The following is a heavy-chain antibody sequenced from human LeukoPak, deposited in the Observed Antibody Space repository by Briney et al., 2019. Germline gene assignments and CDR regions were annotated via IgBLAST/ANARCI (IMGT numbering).Heavy chain of an antibody. Sequence: GGSLRLSCAASGFTFSSYWMHWVRQAPGKGLMWVSRTSPDGSGTVYADAVKGRFTISRGNAKNTLYLQMNSLTAEDTAVYYCARDVQVYWYFDLWGRGTLVTVSS. CDR3: ARDVQVYWYFDL. CDR1: GFTFSSYW. CDR2: TSPDGSGT. V-gene: IGHV3-74*01. D-gene: IGHD1-1*01. J-gene: IGHJ2*01.